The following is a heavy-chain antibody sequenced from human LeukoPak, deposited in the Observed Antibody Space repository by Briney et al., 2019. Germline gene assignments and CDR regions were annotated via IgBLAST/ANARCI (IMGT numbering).Heavy chain of an antibody. D-gene: IGHD3-22*01. J-gene: IGHJ4*02. CDR3: AKRGVVIRVILVGFHTEAYYFDS. CDR2: ISGSGGRT. Sequence: GGSLRLSCAVSGITFSNYGMSWVRQAPGKGLEWVAGISGSGGRTKYADSVKGRFTISRDNPKNTLYLEVNSLRAEDTAVYFCAKRGVVIRVILVGFHTEAYYFDSWGQGALVTVSS. V-gene: IGHV3-23*01. CDR1: GITFSNYG.